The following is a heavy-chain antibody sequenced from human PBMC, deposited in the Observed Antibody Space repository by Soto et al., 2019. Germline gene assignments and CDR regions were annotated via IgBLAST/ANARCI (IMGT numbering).Heavy chain of an antibody. CDR3: AIEYYYDGSADFDY. J-gene: IGHJ4*02. CDR1: GDSVSSDSYY. D-gene: IGHD3-22*01. Sequence: QVQLQESGPGLVKPSETLSLTCTVSGDSVSSDSYYWTWIRQPPGKGLEWIGNIYDSGSTNYNPTLKSRVTMAVDTPKNRFSVRLSSVTAADTAVYYCAIEYYYDGSADFDYWGQGTLVTVSS. CDR2: IYDSGST. V-gene: IGHV4-61*01.